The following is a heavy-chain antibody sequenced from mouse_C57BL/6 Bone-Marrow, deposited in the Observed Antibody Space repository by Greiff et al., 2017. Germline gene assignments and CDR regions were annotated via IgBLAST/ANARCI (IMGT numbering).Heavy chain of an antibody. V-gene: IGHV10-1*01. CDR3: VTSTSFAY. Sequence: EVKLQESGGGLVQPKGSLKLSCAASGFSFNTYAMNWVRQAPGKGLEWVARIRSKSNNYATYYADSVKDRFTISRDDSESMLYLQMNNLKTEDTAMYYCVTSTSFAYWGQGTLVTVSA. J-gene: IGHJ3*01. CDR1: GFSFNTYA. CDR2: IRSKSNNYAT.